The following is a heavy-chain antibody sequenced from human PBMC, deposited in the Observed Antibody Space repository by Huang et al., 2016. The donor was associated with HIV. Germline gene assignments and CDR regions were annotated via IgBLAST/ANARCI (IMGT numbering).Heavy chain of an antibody. Sequence: QVQLVQSGAEVKKPGASVKVSCKASGYTFSNYGISWVRQAPGQGLEWMAWISAYNGNTDYAQKVQGRVSTTTDTSTSTAYMELRSLRSDDTAVYYCARDVVGSGASYCDYWGQGTLVTVSS. V-gene: IGHV1-18*04. CDR3: ARDVVGSGASYCDY. CDR2: ISAYNGNT. J-gene: IGHJ4*02. D-gene: IGHD1-26*01. CDR1: GYTFSNYG.